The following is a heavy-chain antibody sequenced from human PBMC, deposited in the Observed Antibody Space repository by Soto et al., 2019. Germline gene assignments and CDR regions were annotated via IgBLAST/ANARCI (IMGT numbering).Heavy chain of an antibody. CDR2: IYYSGST. V-gene: IGHV4-31*03. CDR3: ARVEVATIPNLFDP. D-gene: IGHD5-12*01. CDR1: GGSISSGGYY. Sequence: SETLSLTCTVSGGSISSGGYYWSWIRQHPGKGLEWIGYIYYSGSTYYNPSLKSRVTISVDTSKNQFSLKLSSVTAADTAVYYCARVEVATIPNLFDPWGQRTLVTVSS. J-gene: IGHJ5*02.